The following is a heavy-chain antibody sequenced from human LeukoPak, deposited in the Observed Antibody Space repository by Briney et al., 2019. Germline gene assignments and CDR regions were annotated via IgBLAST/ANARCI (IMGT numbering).Heavy chain of an antibody. D-gene: IGHD1-7*01. J-gene: IGHJ4*02. CDR1: GGTFSSYA. CDR2: IIPILGIA. CDR3: ARVITGTTYNY. V-gene: IGHV1-69*04. Sequence: SVKVSCKASGGTFSSYAISWVRQAPGQGLEWMGRIIPILGIANYAQRFQGRVTITADKSTSTAYMELSSLRSEDTAVYYCARVITGTTYNYWGQGTLVTVSS.